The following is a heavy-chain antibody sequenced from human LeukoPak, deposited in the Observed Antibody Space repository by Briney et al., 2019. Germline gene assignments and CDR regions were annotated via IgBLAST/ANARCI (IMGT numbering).Heavy chain of an antibody. CDR1: GFTFSSYA. D-gene: IGHD2-2*01. Sequence: GGSLRLSCAASGFTFSSYAMSWVRQAPGKGLEWVSAISGSGGSTYYADSVKGRFTISRDNSKNTLYLQMNSLRAEGTAVYYCAKGLYCSSTSCYDLDYWGQGTLVTVSS. CDR2: ISGSGGST. J-gene: IGHJ4*02. V-gene: IGHV3-23*01. CDR3: AKGLYCSSTSCYDLDY.